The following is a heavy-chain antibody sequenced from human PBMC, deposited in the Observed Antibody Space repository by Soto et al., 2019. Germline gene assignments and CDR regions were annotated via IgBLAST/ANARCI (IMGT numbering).Heavy chain of an antibody. D-gene: IGHD2-2*01. CDR2: ILYDGSNK. Sequence: QVQLVESGGGVVQAGRSLRLSCAASGFTFSNYGMHWVHQTPGKGLEWVALILYDGSNKYYADSVKGRFTISRDNSKNTLYLQVSSLRAGDTAVYYCAKSRDAYNFYFYYGMDVWGQGTTVTVSS. CDR1: GFTFSNYG. CDR3: AKSRDAYNFYFYYGMDV. J-gene: IGHJ6*02. V-gene: IGHV3-30*18.